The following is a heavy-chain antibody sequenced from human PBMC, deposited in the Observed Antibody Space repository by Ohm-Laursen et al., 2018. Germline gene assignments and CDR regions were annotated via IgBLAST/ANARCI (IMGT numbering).Heavy chain of an antibody. J-gene: IGHJ4*02. CDR3: AKPYYYDSGIYRYYFDY. D-gene: IGHD3-10*01. Sequence: SLRLSCAASGFTVSSYEMSWVRQAPGMGLEWVSHISNSGSAIRYADSVKGRFTVSRDNAKNSLYLQMNSLRAEDTAVYYCAKPYYYDSGIYRYYFDYWGQGTLVTVSS. V-gene: IGHV3-48*03. CDR1: GFTVSSYE. CDR2: ISNSGSAI.